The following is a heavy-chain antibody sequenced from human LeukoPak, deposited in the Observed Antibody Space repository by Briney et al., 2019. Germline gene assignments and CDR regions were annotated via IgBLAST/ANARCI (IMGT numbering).Heavy chain of an antibody. V-gene: IGHV1-69*05. CDR1: GGTFSAYA. Sequence: SVKVSCKAPGGTFSAYAISWVRQAPGQGLEWMGGIIPIFDTAKYAQKFQGRVTITTDESTSVAYMELSGLRSEDTAVYYCARAQDTSEWFSTITVWGQGTLVTVSS. CDR2: IIPIFDTA. D-gene: IGHD3-3*01. CDR3: ARAQDTSEWFSTITV. J-gene: IGHJ4*02.